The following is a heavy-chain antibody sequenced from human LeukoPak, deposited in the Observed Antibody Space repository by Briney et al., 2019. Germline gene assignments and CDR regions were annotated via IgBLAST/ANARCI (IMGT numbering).Heavy chain of an antibody. D-gene: IGHD3-10*02. CDR3: AREDVEYYYCMDV. CDR1: GGSISSGGYY. Sequence: PSDTLSLTCTISGGSISSGGYYWSWIRQHPGKGLEWIGYIYYSGSTYYNPSLKSRVTISVDTSKNQFSLKLSSVTAADTAVYYCAREDVEYYYCMDVWGQGTTVTVSS. J-gene: IGHJ6*02. V-gene: IGHV4-31*03. CDR2: IYYSGST.